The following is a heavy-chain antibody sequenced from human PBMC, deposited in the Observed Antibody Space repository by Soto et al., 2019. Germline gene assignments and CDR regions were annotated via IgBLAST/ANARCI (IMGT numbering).Heavy chain of an antibody. Sequence: GGSLRLSCAASGFTFSRYSMYWVRQAPGKGLEWVSSISSTTNYIYYADSMKGRFTVSRDNAKNSVYLDMNSLSAEDTAVYYCARESEDLTSNFDYWGQGTLVTVSS. J-gene: IGHJ4*02. CDR3: ARESEDLTSNFDY. V-gene: IGHV3-21*01. CDR2: ISSTTNYI. CDR1: GFTFSRYS.